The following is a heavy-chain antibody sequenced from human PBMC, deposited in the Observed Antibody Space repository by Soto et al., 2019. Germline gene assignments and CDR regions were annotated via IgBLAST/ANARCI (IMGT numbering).Heavy chain of an antibody. J-gene: IGHJ6*03. CDR1: GFTFSSYA. CDR2: ISGSGGST. V-gene: IGHV3-23*01. D-gene: IGHD2-8*01. Sequence: GGSLRLSCAASGFTFSSYAMSWVRQAPGKGLEWVSAISGSGGSTYYADSVKGRFTISRDNSKNTLYLQMNSLRAEDTAVYYCAKRYCTNGVCYTLGYMDVWGKGTTVTVSS. CDR3: AKRYCTNGVCYTLGYMDV.